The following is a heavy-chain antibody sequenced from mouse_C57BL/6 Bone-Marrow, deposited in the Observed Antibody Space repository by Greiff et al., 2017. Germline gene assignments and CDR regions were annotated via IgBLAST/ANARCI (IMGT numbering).Heavy chain of an antibody. CDR1: GYTFTSYW. CDR2: IHPSSGST. D-gene: IGHD2-4*01. Sequence: VQLQQSGAELVKPGASVKLSCKASGYTFTSYWMHWVKQRPGQGLEWIGMIHPSSGSTNYNEKFKSKATLTVDKSSSTAYMQLSSLTSEDSAVYYCARLDYDYRCYAMDYWGQGTSVTVSS. V-gene: IGHV1-64*01. CDR3: ARLDYDYRCYAMDY. J-gene: IGHJ4*01.